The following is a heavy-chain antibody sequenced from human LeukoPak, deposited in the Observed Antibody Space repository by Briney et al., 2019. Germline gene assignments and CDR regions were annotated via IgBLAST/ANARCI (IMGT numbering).Heavy chain of an antibody. CDR2: INHSGST. CDR3: ARGGGYYYGSGSPVGY. V-gene: IGHV4-34*01. D-gene: IGHD3-10*01. CDR1: GGSFSGYY. Sequence: SETLSLTCAVYGGSFSGYYWSWIRQPPGKGLEWIGEINHSGSTNYNPSLKSRVTISVDTSKNQFSLKLSSVTAAEPAVYYCARGGGYYYGSGSPVGYWGQGTLVTVSS. J-gene: IGHJ4*02.